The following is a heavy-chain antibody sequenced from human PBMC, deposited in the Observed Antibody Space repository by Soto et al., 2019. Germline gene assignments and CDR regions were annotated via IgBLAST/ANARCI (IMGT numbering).Heavy chain of an antibody. V-gene: IGHV4-30-4*01. CDR3: ARGRYCLTGRCFPNWFDS. CDR2: IYKSATT. CDR1: GDTISNLDYF. D-gene: IGHD7-27*01. Sequence: SETLSLTCSVSGDTISNLDYFWAWIRQPPGQALEYIGYIYKSATTYYNPSFESRVAISVDTSKSQFSLNVTSVTAADTAVYFCARGRYCLTGRCFPNWFDSWGQGALVTVSS. J-gene: IGHJ5*01.